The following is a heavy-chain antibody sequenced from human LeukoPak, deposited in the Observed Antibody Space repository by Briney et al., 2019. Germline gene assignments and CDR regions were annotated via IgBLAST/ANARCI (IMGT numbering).Heavy chain of an antibody. CDR3: AKARYYYDSSGYLIDY. Sequence: GGSLRLSCAASGFTFSSYAMSWVCQAPGKGLEWVSAISGSGGSTYYADSVKGRFTISRDNSKNTLYLQMNSLRAEDTAVYYCAKARYYYDSSGYLIDYWGQGTLVTVSS. D-gene: IGHD3-22*01. J-gene: IGHJ4*02. V-gene: IGHV3-23*01. CDR2: ISGSGGST. CDR1: GFTFSSYA.